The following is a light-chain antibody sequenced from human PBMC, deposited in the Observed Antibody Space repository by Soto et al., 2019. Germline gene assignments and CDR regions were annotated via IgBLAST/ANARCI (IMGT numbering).Light chain of an antibody. Sequence: QSVLTQPASVSGSPGQSITISCPGTSSDIGIFNYVSWYQQHPGKAPKLIIYEVTNRPSGVSDRFSGSKSGSTASLNISGLQADDEADYYCSSYTSSSALGVFGGGTKLTVL. J-gene: IGLJ3*02. V-gene: IGLV2-14*01. CDR3: SSYTSSSALGV. CDR2: EVT. CDR1: SSDIGIFNY.